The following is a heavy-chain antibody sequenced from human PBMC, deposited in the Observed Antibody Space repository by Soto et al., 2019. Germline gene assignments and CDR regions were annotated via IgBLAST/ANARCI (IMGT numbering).Heavy chain of an antibody. V-gene: IGHV3-30*03. CDR2: ISSDGSKI. Sequence: QVQLVESGGGVVQPGRSLRLSCAASGFTFSTYGMHWVRQAPGKGLEWVAVISSDGSKIYYADSGKGRFTIARDNSKNTLYLQTNSLRAEDTAVYYCAMAGYCTNGVCHSFYYFGMDVWGQGTTVTVSS. CDR1: GFTFSTYG. J-gene: IGHJ6*02. CDR3: AMAGYCTNGVCHSFYYFGMDV. D-gene: IGHD2-8*01.